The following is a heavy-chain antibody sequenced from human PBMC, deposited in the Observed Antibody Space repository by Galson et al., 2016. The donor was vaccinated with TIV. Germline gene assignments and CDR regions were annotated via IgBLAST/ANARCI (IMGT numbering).Heavy chain of an antibody. Sequence: SLRLSCAASGFTFSSYGMHWVRQAPGKGLEWVAVISNDGSTKDYADSVKGRFTISRDNSKNTLYLQMNSLRAEDTTVYYCAKDGGRGFPVSYGMDLWGQGTTVIVSS. CDR1: GFTFSSYG. CDR3: AKDGGRGFPVSYGMDL. V-gene: IGHV3-30*18. CDR2: ISNDGSTK. D-gene: IGHD3-10*01. J-gene: IGHJ6*02.